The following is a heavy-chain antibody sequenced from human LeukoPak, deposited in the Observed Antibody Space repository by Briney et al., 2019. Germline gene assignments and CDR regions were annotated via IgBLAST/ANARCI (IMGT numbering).Heavy chain of an antibody. CDR2: ISGSGGST. D-gene: IGHD2-2*01. V-gene: IGHV3-23*01. CDR1: GFTFSSYA. J-gene: IGHJ4*02. CDR3: ARDPTDYCSSTSCYAGRDY. Sequence: PGGSLRLSCAASGFTFSSYAMSWVRQAPGKGLEWVSAISGSGGSTYYADSVKGRFTISRDNSKNTLYLQMNSLRAEDTAVYYCARDPTDYCSSTSCYAGRDYWGQGTLVTVSS.